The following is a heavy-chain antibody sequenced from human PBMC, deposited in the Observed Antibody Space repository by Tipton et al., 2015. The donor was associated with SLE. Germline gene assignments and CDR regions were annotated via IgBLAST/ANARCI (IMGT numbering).Heavy chain of an antibody. Sequence: TPSLTCTVSGGSISSHYWSWIRQPPGKGLEWIGYIYYSGSTNYNPSLKSRVTISVDTSKNQFSLKLSSVTAAGTAVYYCARGLVNWNYFDYWGQGTLVTVSS. V-gene: IGHV4-59*11. CDR1: GGSISSHY. D-gene: IGHD1-20*01. CDR2: IYYSGST. J-gene: IGHJ4*02. CDR3: ARGLVNWNYFDY.